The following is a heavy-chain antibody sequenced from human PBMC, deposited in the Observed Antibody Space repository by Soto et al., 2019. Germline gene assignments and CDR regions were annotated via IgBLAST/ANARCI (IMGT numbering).Heavy chain of an antibody. CDR2: ISYSGST. CDR1: GGSISGYY. J-gene: IGHJ4*02. D-gene: IGHD4-4*01. V-gene: IGHV4-59*01. CDR3: ARGPLMMTTVTTKFDY. Sequence: LSLTCTVSGGSISGYYWSWIRQPPGKGLEWIGWISYSGSTNYNTSLKSRITISVDTSKNQFSLKVSSVTAADTAVYYCARGPLMMTTVTTKFDYWGQGTLVTVSS.